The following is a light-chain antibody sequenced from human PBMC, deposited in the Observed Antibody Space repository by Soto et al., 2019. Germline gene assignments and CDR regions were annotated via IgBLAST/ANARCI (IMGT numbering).Light chain of an antibody. Sequence: DIQMTQSPSTLSASVGDRITITCRASQSISSWLAWYQQKPGKAPKLLIYEASTLEGGVPSRFSGSGSGTEFTLTISSLQPDDSATYYCQQYNGFSLFGGGTKVEIK. V-gene: IGKV1-5*01. J-gene: IGKJ4*01. CDR3: QQYNGFSL. CDR1: QSISSW. CDR2: EAS.